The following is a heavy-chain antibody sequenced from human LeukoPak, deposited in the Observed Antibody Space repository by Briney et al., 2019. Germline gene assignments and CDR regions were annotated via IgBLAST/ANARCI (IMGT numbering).Heavy chain of an antibody. CDR2: ISYDGSNK. D-gene: IGHD4-11*01. CDR1: GFTFSSYG. V-gene: IGHV3-30*18. J-gene: IGHJ6*02. CDR3: AKVLTVTTYYYYGMDV. Sequence: GGSLRLSCAASGFTFSSYGMHWVRQAPGKGLEWVAVISYDGSNKYYADSVKGRFTISRDNSKNTLYLQMNSLRAEDTAVYYCAKVLTVTTYYYYGMDVWGQGTTVTVSS.